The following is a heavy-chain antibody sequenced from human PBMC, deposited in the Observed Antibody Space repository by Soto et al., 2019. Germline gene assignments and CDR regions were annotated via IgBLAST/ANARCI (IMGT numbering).Heavy chain of an antibody. D-gene: IGHD3-10*01. CDR2: INSDGSST. CDR1: GFTFSSYW. Sequence: PGGSLRLSCAASGFTFSSYWMHWVRQAPGKGLVWVSRINSDGSSTSYADSVKGRFTISRDNAKNTLYLQMNSLRAEDTAVYYCARMGMVRGVIIGYYMDVWGKGTTVTVSS. CDR3: ARMGMVRGVIIGYYMDV. V-gene: IGHV3-74*01. J-gene: IGHJ6*03.